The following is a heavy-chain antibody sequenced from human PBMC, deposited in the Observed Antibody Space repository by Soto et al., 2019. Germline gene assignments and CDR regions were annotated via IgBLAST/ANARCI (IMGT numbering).Heavy chain of an antibody. Sequence: ASVKVSCKASGYTFTGYYMHWVQQAPGQGLEWMGWINPNSGGTNYAQKFQGRVTMTRDTSISTAYMELSRLRSDDTAVYYCARDMAHSPYYYGMDVWGQGXTVTVYS. V-gene: IGHV1-2*02. CDR2: INPNSGGT. CDR1: GYTFTGYY. CDR3: ARDMAHSPYYYGMDV. J-gene: IGHJ6*02.